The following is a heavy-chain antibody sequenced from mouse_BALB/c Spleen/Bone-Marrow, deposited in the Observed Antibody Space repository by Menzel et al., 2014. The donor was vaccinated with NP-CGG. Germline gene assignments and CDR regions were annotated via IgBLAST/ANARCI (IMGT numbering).Heavy chain of an antibody. V-gene: IGHV5-6-2*01. CDR3: ARRAFYALDY. J-gene: IGHJ4*01. Sequence: DVKLVESGGGLVKVGESLKLSCAASGFTFSTYYMSWVRQTPEKRLELVAAIYTNDGSTYYPDTVKGRFAISRDNAKNTLYLQMNSLKSEDTALYYCARRAFYALDYWGQGTSVTVSS. CDR2: IYTNDGST. CDR1: GFTFSTYY.